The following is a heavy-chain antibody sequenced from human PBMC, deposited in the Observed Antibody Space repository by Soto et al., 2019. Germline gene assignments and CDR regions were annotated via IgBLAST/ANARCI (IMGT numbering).Heavy chain of an antibody. CDR3: AGHQQSGYAHNWFDP. V-gene: IGHV1-69*13. Sequence: SVKVSCEASGGTFSSYAISWVRQAPGQGLEWMGGIIPIFGTANYAQKFQGRVTITADESTSTAYMELSSLRSEDTAVYYCAGHQQSGYAHNWFDPWGQGTLVTVSS. CDR2: IIPIFGTA. CDR1: GGTFSSYA. D-gene: IGHD5-12*01. J-gene: IGHJ5*02.